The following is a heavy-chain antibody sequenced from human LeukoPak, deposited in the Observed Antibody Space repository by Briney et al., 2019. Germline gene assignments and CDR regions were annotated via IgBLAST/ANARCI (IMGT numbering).Heavy chain of an antibody. V-gene: IGHV3-21*01. D-gene: IGHD6-19*01. CDR3: ARIPNSAGFPNWFDP. J-gene: IGHJ5*02. Sequence: PGGSLRLSCAASGFTFSTSTINWFRQAPGKGLEWVSSISGSSDYIYYADSVKGRFTISRDNAKNSLYLQVNSLRGEDTGVYYCARIPNSAGFPNWFDPWGQGTLVTVSS. CDR2: ISGSSDYI. CDR1: GFTFSTST.